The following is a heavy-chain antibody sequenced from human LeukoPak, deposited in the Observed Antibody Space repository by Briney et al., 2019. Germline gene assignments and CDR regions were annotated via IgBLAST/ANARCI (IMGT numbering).Heavy chain of an antibody. CDR2: IWYDGSNK. D-gene: IGHD6-19*01. CDR3: ARGMGIMAVAGRRWFDP. Sequence: PGGSLRLSCAASGFTFSSYGMHWVRQAPGKGLEWVAVIWYDGSNKYYADSVKGRFTISRDNSKNTLYLQMSSLRAEDTAVYYCARGMGIMAVAGRRWFDPWGQGTLVTVSS. J-gene: IGHJ5*02. V-gene: IGHV3-33*01. CDR1: GFTFSSYG.